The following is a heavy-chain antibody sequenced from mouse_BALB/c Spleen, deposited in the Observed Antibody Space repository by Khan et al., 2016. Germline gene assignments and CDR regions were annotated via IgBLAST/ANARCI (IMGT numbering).Heavy chain of an antibody. CDR1: GFSFSGYA. Sequence: EVELVESGGGLVKPGGSLKLSCAASGFSFSGYAMSWVRQTPEKRPEWVATISSGGTYTYYPDSVKGRFTISRDNAKHALSLQMSSLRAEAKAMYYCAGQEGYGNYFAYWGQGTTLTVSA. CDR3: AGQEGYGNYFAY. V-gene: IGHV5-9-3*01. D-gene: IGHD2-1*01. CDR2: ISSGGTYT. J-gene: IGHJ2*01.